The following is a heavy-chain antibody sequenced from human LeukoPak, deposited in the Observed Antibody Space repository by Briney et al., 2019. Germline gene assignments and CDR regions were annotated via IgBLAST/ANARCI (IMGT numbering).Heavy chain of an antibody. Sequence: SETLSLTCAVYGGSFSGYYWSWIRQPPGKGLEWIGEINHSGSTNYNPSLKSRVTISVDTSKNQFSLKLSSVTAADTAVYYCTRGITGTTVGLDYWGQGTLVTVSS. V-gene: IGHV4-34*01. J-gene: IGHJ4*02. D-gene: IGHD1-7*01. CDR2: INHSGST. CDR1: GGSFSGYY. CDR3: TRGITGTTVGLDY.